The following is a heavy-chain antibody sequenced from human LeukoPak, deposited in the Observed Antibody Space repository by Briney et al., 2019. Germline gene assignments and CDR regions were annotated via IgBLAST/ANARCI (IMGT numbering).Heavy chain of an antibody. CDR2: ISAYNGNT. J-gene: IGHJ4*02. Sequence: GASVKVSCKASGYTFTSYGISWVRQAPGQGLEWMGWISAYNGNTNYAQKLQGRDTMTTDTSTSTAYMELRSLRSDDTAVYYCATAYHDILTGYSIDYWGQGTLVTVSS. CDR3: ATAYHDILTGYSIDY. V-gene: IGHV1-18*01. CDR1: GYTFTSYG. D-gene: IGHD3-9*01.